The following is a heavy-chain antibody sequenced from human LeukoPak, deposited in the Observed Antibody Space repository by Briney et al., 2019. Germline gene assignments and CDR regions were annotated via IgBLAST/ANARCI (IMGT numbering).Heavy chain of an antibody. CDR1: GGTFSRYA. CDR3: AREGDSGYDYPYFDY. J-gene: IGHJ4*02. CDR2: ITPMFGTA. Sequence: SVKVSCKASGGTFSRYAISWVRQAPGQGLEWMGGITPMFGTANYAQKFQGRVTITAHESSSTAYMELSSLRSEDTAVYYCAREGDSGYDYPYFDYWGQGTLVTVSS. V-gene: IGHV1-69*13. D-gene: IGHD5-12*01.